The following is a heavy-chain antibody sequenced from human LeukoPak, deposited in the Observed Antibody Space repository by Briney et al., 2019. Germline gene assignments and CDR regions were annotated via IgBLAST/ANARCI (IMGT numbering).Heavy chain of an antibody. CDR2: IRSSGSNI. D-gene: IGHD3-10*01. J-gene: IGHJ4*02. V-gene: IGHV3-48*03. CDR3: ARGRTYGLGGDY. CDR1: GLTFSSYE. Sequence: PGGSLRLSCAASGLTFSSYEMNWVRQAPGKGLEWVSYIRSSGSNIHYADSVKGRFTISRDSAKNSLYLQMNSLRDEDTAVYYCARGRTYGLGGDYWGQGTLVTVSS.